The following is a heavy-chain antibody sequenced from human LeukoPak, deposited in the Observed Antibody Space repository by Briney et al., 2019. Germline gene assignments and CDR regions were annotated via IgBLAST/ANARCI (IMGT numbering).Heavy chain of an antibody. D-gene: IGHD5-12*01. CDR1: GFTFSSYS. V-gene: IGHV3-48*01. J-gene: IGHJ4*02. CDR3: ARASRLRGYTGYDSDY. CDR2: ISSSSSTI. Sequence: PGGSLRVSCAASGFTFSSYSMNWVRQAPGKGLEWVSYISSSSSTIYYADSVKGRFTISRDNAKNSLYLQMNSLRAEDTAVFYCARASRLRGYTGYDSDYWGQGTLVTVSS.